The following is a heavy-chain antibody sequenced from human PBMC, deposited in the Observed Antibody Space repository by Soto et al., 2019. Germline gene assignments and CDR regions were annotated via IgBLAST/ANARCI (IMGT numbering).Heavy chain of an antibody. CDR3: ARGARGYYYMDV. J-gene: IGHJ6*03. V-gene: IGHV3-74*01. Sequence: PGGSLRLSCAASGFTFTDYWMHWVRQVPGEGLVWVSRVKYDVSSTNYADSVKGRFTISRDNAKNTLYLQMNSLRNEDTAVYFCARGARGYYYMDVWGKGTTLTVSS. CDR1: GFTFTDYW. D-gene: IGHD3-10*01. CDR2: VKYDVSST.